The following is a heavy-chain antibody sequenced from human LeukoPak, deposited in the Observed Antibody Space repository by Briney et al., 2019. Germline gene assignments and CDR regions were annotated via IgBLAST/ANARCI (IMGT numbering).Heavy chain of an antibody. V-gene: IGHV1-2*02. D-gene: IGHD1-20*01. CDR3: ARGRASLTAWFVP. J-gene: IGHJ5*02. Sequence: ASVKCSCKASGYTFTSYGISWVRQAPGQGLEWMGWIDPNSGATDSAQKFQGRVTVTRDTSINTVYMELSRLTSDDTAVYYCARGRASLTAWFVPWGQGTLVTVSP. CDR1: GYTFTSYG. CDR2: IDPNSGAT.